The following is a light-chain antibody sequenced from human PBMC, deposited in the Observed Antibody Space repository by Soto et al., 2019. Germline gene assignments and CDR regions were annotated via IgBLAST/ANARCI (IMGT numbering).Light chain of an antibody. Sequence: DIVMTQSPDSLAVSLGERATINCQSSQSVLYTDNRNYLGWYQQKPGQPPKLLIFWASTRAFGVPDRFSGSGSGIDFTLTISSLQAEDVAVYYCQQYYNTPLTFGQGTKLEIK. CDR2: WAS. CDR3: QQYYNTPLT. CDR1: QSVLYTDNRNY. V-gene: IGKV4-1*01. J-gene: IGKJ2*01.